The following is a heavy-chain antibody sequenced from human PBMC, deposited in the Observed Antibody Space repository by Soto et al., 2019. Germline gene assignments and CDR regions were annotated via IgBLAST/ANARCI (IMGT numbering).Heavy chain of an antibody. CDR1: GYTFTSYA. Sequence: ASVKVSCKASGYTFTSYAMHWVRQAPGQRLEWMGWINAGNGNTKYSQKFQGRVTITRDTSASTAYMELSSLRSEDTAVYYCARDLFGITMIVVEPDYWGQGTLVTVSS. D-gene: IGHD3-22*01. CDR3: ARDLFGITMIVVEPDY. J-gene: IGHJ4*02. V-gene: IGHV1-3*01. CDR2: INAGNGNT.